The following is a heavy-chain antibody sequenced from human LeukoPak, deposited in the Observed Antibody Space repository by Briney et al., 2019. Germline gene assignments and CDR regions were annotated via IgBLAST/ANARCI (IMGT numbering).Heavy chain of an antibody. CDR2: INHSGST. Sequence: KASETLSLTCTVSGGSISSYYWSWIRQPPGKGLEWIGEINHSGSTNYNPSLKSRVTISVDTSKNQFSLKLSSVTAADTAVYYCARGRKVGSSPRQYFQHWGQGTLVTVSS. D-gene: IGHD2-15*01. CDR3: ARGRKVGSSPRQYFQH. J-gene: IGHJ1*01. V-gene: IGHV4-34*01. CDR1: GGSISSYY.